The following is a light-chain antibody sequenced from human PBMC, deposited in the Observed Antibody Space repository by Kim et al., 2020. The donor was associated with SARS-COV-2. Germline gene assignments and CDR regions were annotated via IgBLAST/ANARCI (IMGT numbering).Light chain of an antibody. V-gene: IGLV4-60*02. J-gene: IGLJ3*02. Sequence: QPVLTQSSSASASLGPSVKITCTLSSGHSSYIIAWHQQQPGRAPRYLMKLESSGSNNKGSGIPDRFSGSSSGADRYLTISNLQYEDEADYYCETWDTTTQVFGGGTQLTVL. CDR3: ETWDTTTQV. CDR1: SGHSSYI. CDR2: LESSGSN.